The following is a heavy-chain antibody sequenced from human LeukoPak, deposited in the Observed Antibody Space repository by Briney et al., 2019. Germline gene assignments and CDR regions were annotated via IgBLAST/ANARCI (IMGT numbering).Heavy chain of an antibody. CDR1: GFTFSSYA. J-gene: IGHJ4*02. D-gene: IGHD3-22*01. V-gene: IGHV3-30-3*01. CDR2: ISYDGSNK. CDR3: AKGTYHHESSGPFDS. Sequence: GGSLRLSCAASGFTFSSYAMHWVRQAPGKGLEWVAVISYDGSNKYYADSVKGRFTISRDNSKNTLYLQMNSLRAEDTAVYYCAKGTYHHESSGPFDSWGQGTLVTVSS.